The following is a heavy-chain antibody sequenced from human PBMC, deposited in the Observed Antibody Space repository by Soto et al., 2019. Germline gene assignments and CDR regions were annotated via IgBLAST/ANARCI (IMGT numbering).Heavy chain of an antibody. CDR2: IIGSGGSA. Sequence: EVRLLESGGGLVQPGGPLRLSCAASGFTFSSYAMSWVRQAPGKGLEWVSTIIGSGGSANYADSVKGRFTISRDSSKNTLYPQMNSLRAGDTAVYYCARHILITILGYYYGMDVLGQGTTVTVSS. V-gene: IGHV3-23*01. CDR3: ARHILITILGYYYGMDV. J-gene: IGHJ6*01. D-gene: IGHD3-9*01. CDR1: GFTFSSYA.